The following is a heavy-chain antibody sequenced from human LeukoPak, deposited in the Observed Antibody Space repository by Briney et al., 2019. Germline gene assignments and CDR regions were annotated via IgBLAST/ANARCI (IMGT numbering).Heavy chain of an antibody. CDR3: AKGTTVVTPVDWFDP. CDR2: ISSSGSTI. V-gene: IGHV3-11*04. D-gene: IGHD4-23*01. J-gene: IGHJ5*02. CDR1: GFTFTDYY. Sequence: PGGSLRLSCAASGFTFTDYYMSWLRQAPGKGLEWLSYISSSGSTIYYADSVKGRFTISRDNAKNSLYLQMNSLRAEDTAVYYCAKGTTVVTPVDWFDPWGQGTLVTVSS.